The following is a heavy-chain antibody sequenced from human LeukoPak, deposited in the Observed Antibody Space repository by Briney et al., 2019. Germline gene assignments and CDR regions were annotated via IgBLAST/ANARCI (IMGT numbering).Heavy chain of an antibody. CDR1: GLTLSNYW. J-gene: IGHJ4*02. D-gene: IGHD3-22*01. V-gene: IGHV3-7*01. CDR3: ARDRGYSTFDY. CDR2: IKQDATEK. Sequence: PGGSLRLSCAASGLTLSNYWMSWVRQAPGKGLEWVANIKQDATEKNYVDSVKGRFNIYKDNAKNSLYLQMNSLRGEDTAVYYCARDRGYSTFDYWGQGTLVTVSS.